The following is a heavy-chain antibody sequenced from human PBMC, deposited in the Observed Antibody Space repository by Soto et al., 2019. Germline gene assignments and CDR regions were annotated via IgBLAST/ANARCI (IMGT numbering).Heavy chain of an antibody. CDR1: GGTIRSSC. J-gene: IGHJ6*02. V-gene: IGHV4-4*07. Sequence: PSDTLSLTCRASGGTIRSSCWIWIGRPAGKGLEWIGRIYSSGSTNYNPSLKSRVTISVDTSKYQFSLKLRSVTAAATAGYYCARAVGRFLGTYVMEVWGQGTMVTVSS. CDR2: IYSSGST. CDR3: ARAVGRFLGTYVMEV. D-gene: IGHD3-3*01.